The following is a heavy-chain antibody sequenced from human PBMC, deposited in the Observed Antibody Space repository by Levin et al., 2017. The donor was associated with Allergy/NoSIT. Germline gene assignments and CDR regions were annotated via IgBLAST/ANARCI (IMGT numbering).Heavy chain of an antibody. D-gene: IGHD3-10*01. J-gene: IGHJ6*02. CDR2: IKSKTEGGTT. CDR3: TTALTYYYGSGSYYQYYYYGMDV. V-gene: IGHV3-15*07. CDR1: GFTFSNAW. Sequence: GESLKISCAASGFTFSNAWMNWVRQAPGKGLEWVGRIKSKTEGGTTDYAAPVKGRFTISRDDSKNTLYLQMNSLKTEDTAVYYCTTALTYYYGSGSYYQYYYYGMDVWGQGTTVTVSS.